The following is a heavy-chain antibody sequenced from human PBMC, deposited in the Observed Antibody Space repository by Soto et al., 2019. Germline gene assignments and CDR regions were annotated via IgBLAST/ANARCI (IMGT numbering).Heavy chain of an antibody. CDR3: ARDGDGILEGYYFDY. CDR2: INPNSGGT. D-gene: IGHD1-20*01. Sequence: QVQLVQSGAEVKKPGASVKVSCKASGYTFTGYYMHWVRQAPGQGLEWMGWINPNSGGTNYAQKFQGWVTMTRDTSISTAYMELSRLRSDDTAVYYCARDGDGILEGYYFDYCGQGTLVTVSS. J-gene: IGHJ4*02. V-gene: IGHV1-2*04. CDR1: GYTFTGYY.